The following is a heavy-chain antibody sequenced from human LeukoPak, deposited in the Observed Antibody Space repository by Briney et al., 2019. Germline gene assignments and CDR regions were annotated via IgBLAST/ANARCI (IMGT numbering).Heavy chain of an antibody. D-gene: IGHD5-12*01. J-gene: IGHJ4*02. Sequence: ASVKVSCKASGYTFTRYYIHWVRQAPGQGLEWMGIINPNGGSTSYAQRFQGRVTMTRDTSTSTVYMELSSLRSEDTAVYYCARSGSGYDFDFWGQGTLVTVSS. CDR1: GYTFTRYY. CDR2: INPNGGST. CDR3: ARSGSGYDFDF. V-gene: IGHV1-46*01.